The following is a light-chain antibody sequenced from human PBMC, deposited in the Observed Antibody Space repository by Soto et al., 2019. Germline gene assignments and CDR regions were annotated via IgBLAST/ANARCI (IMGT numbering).Light chain of an antibody. V-gene: IGLV1-36*01. CDR2: YDD. CDR1: SSNIGNNA. J-gene: IGLJ1*01. Sequence: QSVLTQPPSVSEAPRQRVTISCSGSSSNIGNNAINWYQQLPGKAPKLLIYYDDLLPSGVSDRFSGSKSGTSASLAISGLQAEDEAHYYCSSYTSDNRDYVFGTGTKVTVL. CDR3: SSYTSDNRDYV.